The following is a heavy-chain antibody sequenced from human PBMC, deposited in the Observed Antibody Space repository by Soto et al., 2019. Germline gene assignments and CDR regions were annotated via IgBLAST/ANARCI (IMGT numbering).Heavy chain of an antibody. Sequence: PSETLSLTCTVSGGSISSGGYYWSWIRQHPGKGLEWIGYIYYSGSTYYNPSLKSRVTISADTSKNQFSLKLSSVTAADTAVYYCARVGSSGYYYKSDAFDIWGQGTMVTVSS. CDR1: GGSISSGGYY. J-gene: IGHJ3*02. D-gene: IGHD3-22*01. CDR2: IYYSGST. CDR3: ARVGSSGYYYKSDAFDI. V-gene: IGHV4-31*03.